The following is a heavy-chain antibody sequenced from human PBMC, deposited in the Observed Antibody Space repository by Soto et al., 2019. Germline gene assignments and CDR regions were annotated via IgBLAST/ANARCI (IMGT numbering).Heavy chain of an antibody. D-gene: IGHD6-19*01. CDR2: ISYDGSNK. J-gene: IGHJ4*02. CDR3: ARDFEGSGWYWGYYFDY. V-gene: IGHV3-30-3*01. Sequence: GGSLRLSCAASGFTFSSYAMHWVRQAPGKGLEWVAVISYDGSNKYYADSVKGRFTISRDNSKNTLYLQMNSLRAEDTAVYYCARDFEGSGWYWGYYFDYWGQGTLVTVSS. CDR1: GFTFSSYA.